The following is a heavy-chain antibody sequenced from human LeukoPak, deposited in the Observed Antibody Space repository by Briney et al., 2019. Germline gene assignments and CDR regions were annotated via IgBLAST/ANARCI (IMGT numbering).Heavy chain of an antibody. CDR3: AELGITMIGGV. D-gene: IGHD3-10*02. CDR2: ISSSSASI. V-gene: IGHV3-21*01. CDR1: GYTFTGYY. Sequence: SCKASGYTFTGYYMHWVRQAPGKGLEWVSSISSSSASISYADSVKGRFTISRDNAKNSLYLQMSSLRAAATAVYSCAELGITMIGGVWGKGTTVTISS. J-gene: IGHJ6*04.